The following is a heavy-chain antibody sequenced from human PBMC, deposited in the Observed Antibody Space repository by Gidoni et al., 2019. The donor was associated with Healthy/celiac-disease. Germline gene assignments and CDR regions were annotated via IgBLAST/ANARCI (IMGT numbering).Heavy chain of an antibody. CDR3: ARSLVVVAATTYYYYYYMDV. CDR1: GYSFTSYW. J-gene: IGHJ6*03. V-gene: IGHV5-10-1*03. Sequence: VQLVQSGPAVKKPGESLRISCKGSGYSFTSYWISWVRQMPVKGLEWMGRIDPSDSYTNYSPSFQGHVTISADKSISTAYLQWSRLKASDTAMYYCARSLVVVAATTYYYYYYMDVWGKGTTVTVSS. CDR2: IDPSDSYT. D-gene: IGHD2-15*01.